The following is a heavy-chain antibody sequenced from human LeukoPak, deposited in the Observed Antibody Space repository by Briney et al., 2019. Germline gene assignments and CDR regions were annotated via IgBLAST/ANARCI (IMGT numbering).Heavy chain of an antibody. CDR2: ISSNGGST. V-gene: IGHV3-64*01. J-gene: IGHJ6*03. Sequence: QSGGSLRLSCAASGFTFSSYAMHWVRQAPGKGLEYVSAISSNGGSTYYANSVKGRFTISRDNSKNTLYLQVGSLRSDDTAVYYCARAYYDFWSGYQEGHYYYMDVWGKGTTVTVSS. CDR1: GFTFSSYA. D-gene: IGHD3-3*01. CDR3: ARAYYDFWSGYQEGHYYYMDV.